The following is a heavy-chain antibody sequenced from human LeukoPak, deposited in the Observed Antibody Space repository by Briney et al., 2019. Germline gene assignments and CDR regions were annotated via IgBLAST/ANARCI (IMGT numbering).Heavy chain of an antibody. D-gene: IGHD4-17*01. J-gene: IGHJ6*04. CDR2: ISSSSSYI. Sequence: GGSLRLSCAASGLTFSSYSMNWVRQAPGKGLEWVSSISSSSSYIYYADSVKGRFTISRDNAKNSLYLQMNSLRAEDTAVYYCARGLNDYGDYGSDVWGKGTTVTVSS. CDR3: ARGLNDYGDYGSDV. CDR1: GLTFSSYS. V-gene: IGHV3-21*01.